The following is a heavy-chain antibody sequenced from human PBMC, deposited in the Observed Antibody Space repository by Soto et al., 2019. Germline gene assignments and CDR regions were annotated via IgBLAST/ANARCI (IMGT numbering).Heavy chain of an antibody. Sequence: PGESLKISCQGSGYSFANYWIAWVRQMPGKGLEWVGVIYPGDSDTRYSPSFRGQVTISADKSISHVYLQWSSLKASDTAMYYCARNRIRQYYYGMDVWGQGTTVTVYS. D-gene: IGHD3-10*01. CDR3: ARNRIRQYYYGMDV. CDR2: IYPGDSDT. J-gene: IGHJ6*02. CDR1: GYSFANYW. V-gene: IGHV5-51*01.